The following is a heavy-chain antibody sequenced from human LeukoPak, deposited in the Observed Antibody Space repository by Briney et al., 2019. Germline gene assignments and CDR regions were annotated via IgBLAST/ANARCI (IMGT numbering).Heavy chain of an antibody. CDR2: IWYDGSNK. CDR3: ARDPVAYCGGDCYPDY. V-gene: IGHV3-33*08. D-gene: IGHD2-21*02. Sequence: GGSLRLSCAASGLTVSSNYMSWVRQAPGKGLEWVAVIWYDGSNKYYADSVKGRFTISRGNSKNTLYLQMNSLSAEDSAVYYCARDPVAYCGGDCYPDYWGQGTLVTVSS. CDR1: GLTVSSNY. J-gene: IGHJ4*02.